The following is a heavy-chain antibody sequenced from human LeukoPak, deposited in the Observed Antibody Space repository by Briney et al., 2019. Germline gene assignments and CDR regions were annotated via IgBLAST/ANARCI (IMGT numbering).Heavy chain of an antibody. CDR1: GFTVSDYY. CDR2: ISSSATSI. J-gene: IGHJ4*02. V-gene: IGHV3-11*04. CDR3: AKLGLLWFGTHDY. Sequence: GGSLRLSCAASGFTVSDYYMSWIRQAPGKGLELISYISSSATSIYYADSVKGRFTISRDNSKNTLYLQMNSLRAEDTAVYYCAKLGLLWFGTHDYWGQGTLVTVSS. D-gene: IGHD3-10*01.